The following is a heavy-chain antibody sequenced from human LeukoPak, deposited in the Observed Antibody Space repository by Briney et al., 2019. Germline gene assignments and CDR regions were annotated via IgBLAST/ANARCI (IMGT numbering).Heavy chain of an antibody. CDR2: ISGSGGST. Sequence: GGSLRLSCAASGFTFSSYAMSWVRQAPGKGLEWVSAISGSGGSTYYADSVKGRFTISRDNSKNTLYLQMNSLRAEDTAVYYCATPIYDYVWGSYRYKYDYWGQGTLVTVSS. D-gene: IGHD3-16*02. J-gene: IGHJ4*02. V-gene: IGHV3-23*01. CDR3: ATPIYDYVWGSYRYKYDY. CDR1: GFTFSSYA.